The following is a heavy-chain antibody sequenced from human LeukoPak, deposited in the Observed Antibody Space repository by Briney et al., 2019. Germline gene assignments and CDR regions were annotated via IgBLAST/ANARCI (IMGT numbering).Heavy chain of an antibody. D-gene: IGHD5-18*01. Sequence: SETLSLTCAVYGGSFSGYYWSWIRQPPGKGLEWIGEINHSGSTNYNPSLKSRVTISVDTSKNQFSLKLSSVTAADTAVYYCAREYSYGPWVDYWGQGTLVTVSS. V-gene: IGHV4-34*01. J-gene: IGHJ4*02. CDR1: GGSFSGYY. CDR2: INHSGST. CDR3: AREYSYGPWVDY.